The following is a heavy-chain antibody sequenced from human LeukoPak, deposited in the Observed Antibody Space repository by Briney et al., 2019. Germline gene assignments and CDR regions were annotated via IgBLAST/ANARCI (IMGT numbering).Heavy chain of an antibody. Sequence: PSETLSLTCAVYGGSFSGYYWSWIRQPPGKGLEWIGEINHSGSTNYNPSLKSRVTISVDTSKNQFSLKLSSVTAADTAVYYCARLPRRLRVPQDYWGQGTLVTVSS. J-gene: IGHJ4*02. CDR2: INHSGST. CDR3: ARLPRRLRVPQDY. CDR1: GGSFSGYY. V-gene: IGHV4-34*01. D-gene: IGHD6-25*01.